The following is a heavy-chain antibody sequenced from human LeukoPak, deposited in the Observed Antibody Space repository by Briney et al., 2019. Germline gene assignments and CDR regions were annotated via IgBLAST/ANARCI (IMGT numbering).Heavy chain of an antibody. CDR1: GVTFSVYG. D-gene: IGHD6-19*01. CDR3: ARDHPAVGGSTGYFQH. J-gene: IGHJ1*01. V-gene: IGHV3-33*01. Sequence: RGGLRLSCAASGVTFSVYGMHWGCEAPGRGLGWVAVIWYDGSNEYYADSVKGRFTISRDNSKNTLYRQMNSLRAEDTAVYYCARDHPAVGGSTGYFQHWGQGTLVTVSS. CDR2: IWYDGSNE.